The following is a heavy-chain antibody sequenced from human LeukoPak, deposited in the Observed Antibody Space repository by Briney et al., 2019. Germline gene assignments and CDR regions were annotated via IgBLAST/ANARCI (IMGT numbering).Heavy chain of an antibody. Sequence: GGSLRLSCAASGFTFTDYWMNWVRQAPGKGLEWVANVKKDGSEKYYVDSVKGRFTVSRDNAKNSLYLQMNSLRAEDTAVYYCRTGHYDGSAWGQGTLVTVSS. CDR2: VKKDGSEK. CDR1: GFTFTDYW. V-gene: IGHV3-7*01. D-gene: IGHD4-23*01. CDR3: RTGHYDGSA. J-gene: IGHJ5*02.